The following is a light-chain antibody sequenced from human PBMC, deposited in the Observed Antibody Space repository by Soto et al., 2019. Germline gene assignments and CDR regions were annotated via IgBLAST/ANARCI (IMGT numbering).Light chain of an antibody. CDR2: EAS. CDR1: SSDVGGYNY. J-gene: IGLJ1*01. Sequence: QSALTQPASVSGSPGQSITISCTGTSSDVGGYNYVSWYQQHPGKAPKLLIYEASNRPSGVSHRCSGSKSGNTASLNTSGLQAEDEADYYCSSYTRSSPPFYVFGTGTKLTVL. V-gene: IGLV2-14*01. CDR3: SSYTRSSPPFYV.